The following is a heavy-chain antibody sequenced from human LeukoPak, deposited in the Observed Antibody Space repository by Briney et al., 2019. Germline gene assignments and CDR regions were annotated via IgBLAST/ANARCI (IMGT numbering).Heavy chain of an antibody. J-gene: IGHJ4*02. CDR3: ARDIRAYYYESSGYAFDY. CDR2: INHSGST. D-gene: IGHD3-22*01. Sequence: SETPSLTCAVYGGSFSGYYWSWIRQPPGKGLEWIGEINHSGSTNYNPSLKSRVTISVETSKNQFSLKLSSVTAADTAVYYCARDIRAYYYESSGYAFDYWGQGTLVAVSS. CDR1: GGSFSGYY. V-gene: IGHV4-34*01.